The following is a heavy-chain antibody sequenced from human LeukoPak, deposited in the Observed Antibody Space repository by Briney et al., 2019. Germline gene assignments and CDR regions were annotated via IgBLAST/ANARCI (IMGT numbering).Heavy chain of an antibody. CDR3: ARDRHYTMDV. Sequence: GGSLRLSCAASGFTFSSYSMNWVRQAPGKGLVWASRINSDGSSTTYADAVKGRFTISRDNARNTLYLQMNSLRPEDTAVYYCARDRHYTMDVWGQGTTVTVSS. J-gene: IGHJ6*02. V-gene: IGHV3-74*01. CDR2: INSDGSST. CDR1: GFTFSSYS.